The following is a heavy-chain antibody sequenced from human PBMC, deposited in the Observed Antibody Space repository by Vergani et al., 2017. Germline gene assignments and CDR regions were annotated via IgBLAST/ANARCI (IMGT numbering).Heavy chain of an antibody. Sequence: QVQLVQSGDEVKKPGASVKVSCQSSGIPFTSQTFSWVRQAPGQGLEWLGWISAFNGNTVSAQRLQGRVTLTRDTSTSTTYVEVRGLRSDDTAVYYWARNLRINMVRGAPPLGDWVQGTLVTVSS. CDR1: GIPFTSQT. J-gene: IGHJ4*02. CDR2: ISAFNGNT. V-gene: IGHV1-18*01. D-gene: IGHD3-10*01. CDR3: ARNLRINMVRGAPPLGD.